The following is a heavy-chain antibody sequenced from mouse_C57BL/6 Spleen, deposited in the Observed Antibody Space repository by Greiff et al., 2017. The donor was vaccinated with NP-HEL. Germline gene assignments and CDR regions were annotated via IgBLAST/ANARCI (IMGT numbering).Heavy chain of an antibody. V-gene: IGHV5-16*01. D-gene: IGHD1-1*01. J-gene: IGHJ4*01. CDR1: GFTFSDYY. Sequence: EVQRVESEGGLVQPGSSMKLSCTASGFTFSDYYMAWVRQVPEKGLEWVANINYDGSSTYYLDSLKSRFIISRDNAKNILYLQMSSLKSEDTATYYCARVYYYGSSPCAMDYWGQGTSVTVSS. CDR3: ARVYYYGSSPCAMDY. CDR2: INYDGSST.